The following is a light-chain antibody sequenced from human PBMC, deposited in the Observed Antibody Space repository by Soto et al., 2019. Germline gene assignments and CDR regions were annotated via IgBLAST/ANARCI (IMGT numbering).Light chain of an antibody. J-gene: IGKJ4*01. Sequence: DIVMTQSPDSLAVSLGERATINCKSSQSVLYSSNNKNYLAWYQQKPGQPPKLLIYWASTRESGVPDRFSGSGSGPDFTLTISSLQAEDVAVYYCQQFYSTPPVTFGGGTKVEIK. CDR1: QSVLYSSNNKNY. CDR3: QQFYSTPPVT. V-gene: IGKV4-1*01. CDR2: WAS.